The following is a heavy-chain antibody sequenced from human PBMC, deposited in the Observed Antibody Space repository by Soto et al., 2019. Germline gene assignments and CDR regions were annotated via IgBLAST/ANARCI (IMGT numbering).Heavy chain of an antibody. CDR3: ARKGGDYSNALFFFDS. CDR1: GDNIITHE. CDR2: IIPISGTP. J-gene: IGHJ4*02. V-gene: IGHV1-69*06. D-gene: IGHD4-4*01. Sequence: QVHLVQSGPEVQKPGSSVRVSCKASGDNIITHEFSWVRQAPGQGPEWMGGIIPISGTPEYAQKFQGRITITADRSTSTVYMELNSLRPDDTAILFCARKGGDYSNALFFFDSWGQGTLVTVSS.